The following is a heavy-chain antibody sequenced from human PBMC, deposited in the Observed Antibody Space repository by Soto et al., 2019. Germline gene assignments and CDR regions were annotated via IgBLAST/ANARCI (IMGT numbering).Heavy chain of an antibody. CDR2: ISSSSSYI. V-gene: IGHV3-21*01. CDR1: GFTFSSYS. CDR3: ARDEYSYGFVVDY. J-gene: IGHJ4*02. D-gene: IGHD5-18*01. Sequence: GGSLRLSCAASGFTFSSYSMNWVRQAPGKGLEWVSSISSSSSYIYYADSVKGRFTISRDNAKNSLYLQMNSLRAEDTAVYYCARDEYSYGFVVDYWGQGTLVTVSS.